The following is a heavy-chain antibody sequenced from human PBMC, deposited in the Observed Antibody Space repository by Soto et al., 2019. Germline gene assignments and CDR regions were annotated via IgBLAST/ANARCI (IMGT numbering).Heavy chain of an antibody. Sequence: SENLSITWAGSGGCSSSINWWSWVRQPPGKGLEWIGEIYHSGSTNYNPSLKSRVTISVDKSKNQFSLKLSSVTAADTAVYYCAATPRYWGQGTLVTVS. J-gene: IGHJ4*02. CDR3: AATPRY. CDR1: GGCSSSINW. CDR2: IYHSGST. D-gene: IGHD1-26*01. V-gene: IGHV4-4*02.